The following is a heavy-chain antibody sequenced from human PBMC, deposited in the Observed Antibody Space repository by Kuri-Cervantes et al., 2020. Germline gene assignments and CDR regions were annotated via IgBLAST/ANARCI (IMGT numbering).Heavy chain of an antibody. CDR2: IYYSGST. CDR3: ARQYYDILTGYYSDDAFDI. J-gene: IGHJ3*02. V-gene: IGHV4-39*01. D-gene: IGHD3-9*01. Sequence: GSLRLSCTVSGGSISSSSYYWGWIRQPPGKGLEWIGSIYYSGSTYYNPSLKSRVTISVDTSKNQFSLKLSSVTAADTAVYYCARQYYDILTGYYSDDAFDIWGQGTMVTVSS. CDR1: GGSISSSSYY.